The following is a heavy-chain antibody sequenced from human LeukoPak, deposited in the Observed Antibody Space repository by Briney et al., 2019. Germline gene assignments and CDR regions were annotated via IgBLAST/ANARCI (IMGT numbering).Heavy chain of an antibody. Sequence: GGSLRLSCTASGFTFSTYWMTWVRQAPGKGLEWVANIKQDGSEKYYVDSVKGRFTISRDNTKNSVYLQMNSLRAEDTAVYYCAINHDYSGQGTLVTVYS. V-gene: IGHV3-7*01. CDR1: GFTFSTYW. CDR2: IKQDGSEK. CDR3: AINHDY. J-gene: IGHJ4*02.